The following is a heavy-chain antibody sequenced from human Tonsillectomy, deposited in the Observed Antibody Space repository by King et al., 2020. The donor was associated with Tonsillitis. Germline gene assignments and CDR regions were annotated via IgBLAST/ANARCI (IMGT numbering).Heavy chain of an antibody. V-gene: IGHV3-30*01. Sequence: VQLVESGGTVVQPGRSLRLSRAASGFIFSGYAMHWVRQAPGKGLEWVAVISYDGGNKFYADSVKGRFTISRDNSKNMLYLQMNNLKTEDTAVYYCARDPVGGAGYWGQGTLVTVSS. CDR3: ARDPVGGAGY. CDR1: GFIFSGYA. CDR2: ISYDGGNK. J-gene: IGHJ4*02. D-gene: IGHD3-16*01.